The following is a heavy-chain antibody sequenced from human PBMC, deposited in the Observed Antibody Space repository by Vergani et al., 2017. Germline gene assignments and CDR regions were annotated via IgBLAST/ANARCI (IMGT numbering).Heavy chain of an antibody. CDR2: ISWNSGSI. J-gene: IGHJ5*02. V-gene: IGHV3-9*01. D-gene: IGHD6-13*01. Sequence: EVQLVESGGGLVQPGRSLRLSCAASGFIFDDYAMHWVRQAPGKGLEWVSGISWNSGSIGYADSVKGRFTISRDNAKNSLYLQVSSLRAEDSALYYCAKAGAAAGTWELPRNWFDPWGQGTLVTVSS. CDR3: AKAGAAAGTWELPRNWFDP. CDR1: GFIFDDYA.